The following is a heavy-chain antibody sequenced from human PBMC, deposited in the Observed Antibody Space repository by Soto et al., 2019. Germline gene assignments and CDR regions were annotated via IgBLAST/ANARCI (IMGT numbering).Heavy chain of an antibody. V-gene: IGHV2-5*02. CDR2: IFWDDDK. Sequence: SGPTLVNHTQTLTRTCTVSEVSLPTSAVRVGWIRQPPGKSLEWLALIFWDDDKRYSPALKRRLTVTKDTSKNQVVLPLTKVEPVDTATYYCAQVTTGTSMVAYWG. D-gene: IGHD5-12*01. CDR1: EVSLPTSAVR. CDR3: AQVTTGTSMVAY. J-gene: IGHJ4*01.